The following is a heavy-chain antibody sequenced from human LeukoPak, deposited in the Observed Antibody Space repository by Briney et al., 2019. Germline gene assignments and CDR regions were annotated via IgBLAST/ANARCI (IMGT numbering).Heavy chain of an antibody. V-gene: IGHV4-34*01. Sequence: SETLSLTCAVYGGSFSGYYGRWIRQPPGKGLEWIGEINHSGSTNYNPSLKSRVTISVDTSKNQFSLKMKSVTAADTAVYYCAQAAIHCSGGSCYSGVKAYFQHWGQGTLVTVSS. CDR2: INHSGST. D-gene: IGHD2-15*01. CDR3: AQAAIHCSGGSCYSGVKAYFQH. CDR1: GGSFSGYY. J-gene: IGHJ1*01.